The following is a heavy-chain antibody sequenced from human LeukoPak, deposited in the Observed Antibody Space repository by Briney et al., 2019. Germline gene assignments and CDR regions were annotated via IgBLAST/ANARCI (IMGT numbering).Heavy chain of an antibody. CDR1: GYSIRSGYY. D-gene: IGHD1-1*01. CDR3: ARVTGQLERLALNWFDP. Sequence: KPSETLSLTCAVSGYSIRSGYYWGWIRQPAGKGLEWIGRIYTSGSTNYNPSLKSRVTISVDTSKNQFSLKLSSVTAADTAVYYCARVTGQLERLALNWFDPWGQGTLVTVSS. V-gene: IGHV4-61*02. J-gene: IGHJ5*02. CDR2: IYTSGST.